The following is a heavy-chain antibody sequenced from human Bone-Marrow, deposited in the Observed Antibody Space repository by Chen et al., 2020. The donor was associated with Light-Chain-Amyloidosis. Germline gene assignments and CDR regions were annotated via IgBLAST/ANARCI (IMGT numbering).Heavy chain of an antibody. D-gene: IGHD5-12*01. V-gene: IGHV5-51*01. CDR1: GYTFPNYW. J-gene: IGHJ4*02. Sequence: EVQLEQSGPEVKKPGESLKISCKGSGYTFPNYWIGWVRQMPGKGLEWMGVIYPDDAGARDSPSFEGQVTISADKSITTAYLQWGCLKASDTAMYYCAGRRDGYNFDYWGQGTLVTVSS. CDR2: IYPDDAGA. CDR3: AGRRDGYNFDY.